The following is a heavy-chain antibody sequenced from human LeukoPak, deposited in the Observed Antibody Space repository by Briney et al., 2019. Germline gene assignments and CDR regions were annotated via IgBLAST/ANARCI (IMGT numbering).Heavy chain of an antibody. J-gene: IGHJ6*04. CDR2: IYYSGST. CDR3: ARLVQKASGLYDYYYFMDV. Sequence: SETLSLTCTVSGGSVRGYYWTWIRQAPGKGLEFVAYIYYSGSTNYNPSLKSRVSTSLDTSTNQFSLSLTSVTATETATYYCARLVQKASGLYDYYYFMDVWGSGTPVTVSS. V-gene: IGHV4-59*08. D-gene: IGHD5/OR15-5a*01. CDR1: GGSVRGYY.